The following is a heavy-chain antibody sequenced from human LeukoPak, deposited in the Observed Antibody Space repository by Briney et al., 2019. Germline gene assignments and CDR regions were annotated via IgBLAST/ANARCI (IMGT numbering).Heavy chain of an antibody. CDR2: ILNSGTTT. D-gene: IGHD2-8*02. CDR1: GFTFSSYE. V-gene: IGHV3-48*03. J-gene: IGHJ4*02. CDR3: ARVWSYYYFDY. Sequence: GGSLRLSCAASGFTFSSYEMNWVRQAPGKGLEWVSYILNSGTTTYYADSVKGRFTISRDNAKNSLYLQMNSLRAEDTAVYYCARVWSYYYFDYWGQGTLVTVSS.